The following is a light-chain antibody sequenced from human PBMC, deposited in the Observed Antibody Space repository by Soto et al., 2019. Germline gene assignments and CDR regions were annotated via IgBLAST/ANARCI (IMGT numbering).Light chain of an antibody. CDR2: AAS. V-gene: IGKV1-39*01. CDR3: QQSYSTSFN. CDR1: QSISSY. J-gene: IGKJ5*01. Sequence: DIQMTQSPSSLSASVGDRVTITCRASQSISSYLNWYQQKPGKAPKLLIYAASSLQSGVPSRFSGSGSGTDFTLNISSLQPEDFAIYYCQQSYSTSFNFGQGTRLEMK.